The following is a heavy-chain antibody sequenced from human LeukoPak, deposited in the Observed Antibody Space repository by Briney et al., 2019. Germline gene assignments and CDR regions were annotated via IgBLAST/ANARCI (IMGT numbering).Heavy chain of an antibody. Sequence: GGSLRLSCAASGFTFNNYALHWVRQAPGKGLEYVSAISGNGGSTYYANSVKGRFTISTDNSKNTLYLQMNSLRAEDTAVYYCARGEYGSGSYHIDYWGQGTLVTVSS. CDR1: GFTFNNYA. CDR3: ARGEYGSGSYHIDY. CDR2: ISGNGGST. D-gene: IGHD3-10*01. J-gene: IGHJ4*02. V-gene: IGHV3-64*01.